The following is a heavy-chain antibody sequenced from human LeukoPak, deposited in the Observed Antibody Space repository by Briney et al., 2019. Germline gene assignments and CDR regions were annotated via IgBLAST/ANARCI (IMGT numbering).Heavy chain of an antibody. D-gene: IGHD3-3*01. Sequence: SETLSLTCTVSGDSISTYYWSWIRQPPGKGLEWIGHIHNSGSTTYNPSLESRVTISIDTSKNQFSLKLISVTAADTAVYYCARLHYDFWRFDPWGQGTLVTVSS. J-gene: IGHJ5*02. CDR3: ARLHYDFWRFDP. V-gene: IGHV4-59*08. CDR2: IHNSGST. CDR1: GDSISTYY.